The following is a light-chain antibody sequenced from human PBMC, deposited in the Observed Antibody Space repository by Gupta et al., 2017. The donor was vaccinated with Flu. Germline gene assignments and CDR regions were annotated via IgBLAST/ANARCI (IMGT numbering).Light chain of an antibody. CDR1: SSNIENNY. V-gene: IGLV1-51*01. CDR3: GTWTSRLSAWV. Sequence: SCSGSSSNIENNYVSWYQQLPGTAPKLLIYENSKRPSGIPDRFSGSKSDTSATLGITGLQTGDEADYYCGTWTSRLSAWVFGGGTKLTVL. CDR2: ENS. J-gene: IGLJ3*02.